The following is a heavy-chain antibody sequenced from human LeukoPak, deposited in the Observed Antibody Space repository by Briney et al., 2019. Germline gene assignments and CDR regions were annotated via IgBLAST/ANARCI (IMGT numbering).Heavy chain of an antibody. J-gene: IGHJ4*02. Sequence: GGSLRLSCATSGFSFSSYEMNWVRQAPGKGLEWVSYISSSGSTIYYADSVKGRFTISRDNAKNSLYLQMTSLRAEDTAVYYCARDRRLDGSRQFDYWGQGTLVTVSS. V-gene: IGHV3-48*03. CDR2: ISSSGSTI. CDR3: ARDRRLDGSRQFDY. CDR1: GFSFSSYE. D-gene: IGHD3-16*01.